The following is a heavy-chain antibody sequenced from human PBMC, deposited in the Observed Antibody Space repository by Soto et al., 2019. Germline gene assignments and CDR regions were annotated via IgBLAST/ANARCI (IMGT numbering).Heavy chain of an antibody. CDR1: GYTFTSYD. Sequence: QVQLVQSGAEVKKPGASVKVSCKASGYTFTSYDINWVRQATGQGLEWMGWMNLNNGNTGYAQKFQGRVTMTRNTSISTAYMELSSLRSEDTAVYYCARQYYDFWSGYNYGMDVWGQGTTVTVSS. CDR3: ARQYYDFWSGYNYGMDV. CDR2: MNLNNGNT. J-gene: IGHJ6*02. D-gene: IGHD3-3*01. V-gene: IGHV1-8*01.